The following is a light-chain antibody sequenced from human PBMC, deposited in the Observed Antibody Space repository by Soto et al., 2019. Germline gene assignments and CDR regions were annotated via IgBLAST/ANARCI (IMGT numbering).Light chain of an antibody. CDR3: QQRSNWPIT. Sequence: EFVVTPAPETRSFPPAATATLSCRASQSVSSSVAWYQHTPGQSPRLLIYGASSRATGIPDRFSGSGSGTDFTLTISRLEPEDFAVYYCQQRSNWPITFGQGTRLEIK. V-gene: IGKV3D-20*02. CDR2: GAS. CDR1: QSVSSS. J-gene: IGKJ5*01.